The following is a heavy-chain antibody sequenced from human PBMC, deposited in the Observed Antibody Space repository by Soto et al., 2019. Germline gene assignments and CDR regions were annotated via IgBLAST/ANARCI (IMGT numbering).Heavy chain of an antibody. CDR3: VRVTGYNPPRFDF. D-gene: IGHD5-12*01. V-gene: IGHV3-48*02. CDR1: GFTFSSYS. CDR2: ISSTSSTI. J-gene: IGHJ4*02. Sequence: EVQLVESGGGLVQSGGSLRLSCAASGFTFSSYSMNWVRQAPGKGLEWISYISSTSSTIYYADSVKGRFTISRDNAKNSLYLQMNSLRDEGTAVFYCVRVTGYNPPRFDFWGQGTLVTVSS.